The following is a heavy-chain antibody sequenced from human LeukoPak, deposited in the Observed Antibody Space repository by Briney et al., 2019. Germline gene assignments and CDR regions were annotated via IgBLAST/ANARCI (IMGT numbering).Heavy chain of an antibody. D-gene: IGHD1-26*01. Sequence: PGGSLRLSCAASGFTFSYYGMHWVRQAPGKGLEWVAFIRYDESKKFYGDSVKGRFTISRDNSKNTLYLQMNSLRTEDTAVYYCAKSHLPNAYSGTYYRDYCGQGTLVTVSS. CDR1: GFTFSYYG. CDR2: IRYDESKK. CDR3: AKSHLPNAYSGTYYRDY. J-gene: IGHJ4*02. V-gene: IGHV3-30*02.